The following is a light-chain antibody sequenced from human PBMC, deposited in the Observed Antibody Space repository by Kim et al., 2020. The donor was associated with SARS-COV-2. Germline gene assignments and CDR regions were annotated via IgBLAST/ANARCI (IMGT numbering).Light chain of an antibody. CDR1: SLRSYY. Sequence: SSELTQDPAVSVALGQTVRITCQGDSLRSYYASWYQQKPGQAPVLVIYGKNNRPSGIPDRFSGSSSGNTASLTITGAQAEDEADYYCNSRDSSGNHLGVFGGGNQVTVL. V-gene: IGLV3-19*01. CDR3: NSRDSSGNHLGV. CDR2: GKN. J-gene: IGLJ3*02.